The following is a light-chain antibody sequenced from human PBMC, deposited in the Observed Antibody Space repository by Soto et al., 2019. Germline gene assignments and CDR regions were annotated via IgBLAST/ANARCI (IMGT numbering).Light chain of an antibody. Sequence: EIVLTQSPGTLSLSPGERATLSCRASQSVRSSYLAWYQQKPGQAPRPLIYGASSRATGIPDRFSGSGSGTDFTPTIIRLEPEDFAVYYCQQYGDLYTFGQGTKVDIK. CDR2: GAS. CDR3: QQYGDLYT. J-gene: IGKJ2*01. V-gene: IGKV3-20*01. CDR1: QSVRSSY.